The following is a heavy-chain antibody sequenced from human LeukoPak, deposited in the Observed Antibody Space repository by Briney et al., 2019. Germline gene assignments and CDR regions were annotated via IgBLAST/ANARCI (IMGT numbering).Heavy chain of an antibody. CDR2: INPNSGGT. Sequence: GASVKVSCKVSGYTLTELSMHWVRQAPGQGLEWMGWINPNSGGTNYAQKFQGRVTMTRDTSISTAYMELSRLRSDDTAVYYCARGEDGYESDYWGQGTLVTVSS. D-gene: IGHD5-12*01. CDR1: GYTLTELS. V-gene: IGHV1-2*02. J-gene: IGHJ4*02. CDR3: ARGEDGYESDY.